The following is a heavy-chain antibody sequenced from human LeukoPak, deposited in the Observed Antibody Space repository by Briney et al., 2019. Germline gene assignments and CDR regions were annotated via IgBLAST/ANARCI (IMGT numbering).Heavy chain of an antibody. CDR3: TLIQGWGSGSYYRDF. J-gene: IGHJ4*02. D-gene: IGHD3-10*01. V-gene: IGHV3-15*01. CDR2: VKSKSAGETT. CDR1: GLSISNDW. Sequence: GGSLRLSCAASGLSISNDWMSWVRQAPGKGLEWVARVKSKSAGETTDYDAPVKGRFTISRDDSKNTLYLQMNSLKTEDTAVYYCTLIQGWGSGSYYRDFWGQGTLVTVSS.